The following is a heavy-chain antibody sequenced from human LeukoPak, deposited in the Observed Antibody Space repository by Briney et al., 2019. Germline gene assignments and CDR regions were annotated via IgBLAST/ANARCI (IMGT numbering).Heavy chain of an antibody. CDR3: ARVEGSAGWFDP. D-gene: IGHD1-1*01. J-gene: IGHJ5*02. CDR1: GGSISSGSYY. Sequence: PSETLSLTCTVSGGSISSGSYYWSWIRQPAGKGLEWIGRIYTSGSTNYNPSLKSRVTISVDTSKNQFSLQLNSVTPEDTAVYYCARVEGSAGWFDPWGQGTLVTVSS. CDR2: IYTSGST. V-gene: IGHV4-61*02.